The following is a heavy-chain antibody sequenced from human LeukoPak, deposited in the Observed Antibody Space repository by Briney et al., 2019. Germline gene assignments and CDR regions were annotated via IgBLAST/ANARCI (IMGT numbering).Heavy chain of an antibody. D-gene: IGHD2-2*01. CDR3: AKAIVVVPAAKDY. Sequence: GGSLRLSCAASGFTFSSYAMHWVRQAPGKGLEWVAVISYDGSNKYYADSVKGRFTISRDNSKNTLYLQMNSLRAEDTAVYYCAKAIVVVPAAKDYWGQGTLVTVSS. CDR1: GFTFSSYA. V-gene: IGHV3-30-3*01. CDR2: ISYDGSNK. J-gene: IGHJ4*02.